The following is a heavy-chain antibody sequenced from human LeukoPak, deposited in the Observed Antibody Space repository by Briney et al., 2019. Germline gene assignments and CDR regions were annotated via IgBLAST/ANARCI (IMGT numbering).Heavy chain of an antibody. Sequence: SETLSLTCTVSGASISSYYWSWIRQPPGKGLEWIGDIYYSGSIKYNPSLKSRVTMSVDTSKNQFSLKLSSVTAANTAIYYCARENPSGYYNRPIDYWGQGTLVTVSA. CDR1: GASISSYY. V-gene: IGHV4-59*01. CDR3: ARENPSGYYNRPIDY. J-gene: IGHJ4*02. D-gene: IGHD3-22*01. CDR2: IYYSGSI.